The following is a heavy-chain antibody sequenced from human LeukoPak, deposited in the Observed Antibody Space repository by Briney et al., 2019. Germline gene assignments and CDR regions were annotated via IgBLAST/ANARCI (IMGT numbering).Heavy chain of an antibody. D-gene: IGHD6-19*01. CDR2: IYYSGST. V-gene: IGHV4-59*01. CDR1: GGSISSYY. Sequence: SETLSLTCTVSGGSISSYYWSWIRQPPGKGLEWIGYIYYSGSTNYNPSLKSRVTISVDTSKNQFSLKLSSVTAADTAVYYCASSGYSSGRYLDYYYGMDVWGQGTTVTVSS. J-gene: IGHJ6*02. CDR3: ASSGYSSGRYLDYYYGMDV.